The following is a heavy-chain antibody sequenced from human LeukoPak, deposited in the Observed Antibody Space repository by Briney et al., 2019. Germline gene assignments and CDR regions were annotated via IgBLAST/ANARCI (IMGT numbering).Heavy chain of an antibody. D-gene: IGHD3-16*01. Sequence: GGSLRLSCSASGFSFSDYDMNWVRQAPGKSLEWVSAISIRSSPIYYAASVKGPFPISRANAETSLYLKMDRLGVQATAFYYWGRAFPPLRTSSAGDLWGQGTLVIVSS. CDR3: GRAFPPLRTSSAGDL. J-gene: IGHJ1*01. CDR2: ISIRSSPI. V-gene: IGHV3-69-1*02. CDR1: GFSFSDYD.